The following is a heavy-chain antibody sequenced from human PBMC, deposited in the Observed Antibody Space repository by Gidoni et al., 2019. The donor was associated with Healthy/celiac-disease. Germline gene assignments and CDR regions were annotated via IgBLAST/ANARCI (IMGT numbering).Heavy chain of an antibody. CDR1: GFTFSRYS. J-gene: IGHJ6*02. V-gene: IGHV3-21*01. CDR3: ARGGVGATYYYYYGMDV. CDR2: ISSSSSYI. Sequence: EVQLVESGGGLVKPGGSLRLSCAASGFTFSRYSMNWVRQAPGKGLEWVSSISSSSSYIYYADSVKGRFTISRDNAKNSLYLQMNSLRAEDTAVYYCARGGVGATYYYYYGMDVWGQGTTVTVSS. D-gene: IGHD1-26*01.